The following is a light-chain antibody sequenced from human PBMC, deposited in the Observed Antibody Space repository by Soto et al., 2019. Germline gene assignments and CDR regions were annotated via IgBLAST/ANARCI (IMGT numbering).Light chain of an antibody. Sequence: DIQMTQSPSSLSASVGDRVTITCQASQDISNYLNWYQQKPGKAPKLLIYDASNLETGVPSRFSGSGSGTDFTFTISSLQPEDIATYYCQQYDNLPLAFGVGTNVEIK. CDR3: QQYDNLPLA. CDR1: QDISNY. CDR2: DAS. J-gene: IGKJ4*01. V-gene: IGKV1-33*01.